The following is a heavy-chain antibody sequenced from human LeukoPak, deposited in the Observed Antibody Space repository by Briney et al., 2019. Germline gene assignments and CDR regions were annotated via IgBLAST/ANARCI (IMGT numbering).Heavy chain of an antibody. CDR3: ARAYVDTARVGNYMDV. CDR2: IYYSGST. J-gene: IGHJ6*03. Sequence: KPSEPLSLTCTDSGGSNSSSSYYWGWIRQPPGKGVEWIGNIYYSGSTYYNPTLKSRVTISVDTSKNQSTLKLSSVTAADTALYYCARAYVDTARVGNYMDVWGKGTTVTVSS. CDR1: GGSNSSSSYY. D-gene: IGHD5-18*01. V-gene: IGHV4-39*01.